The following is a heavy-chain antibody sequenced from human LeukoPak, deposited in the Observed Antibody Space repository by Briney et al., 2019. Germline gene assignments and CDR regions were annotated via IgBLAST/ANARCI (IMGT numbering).Heavy chain of an antibody. J-gene: IGHJ4*02. D-gene: IGHD5-12*01. Sequence: PSETLSLTCTVSGGSISSYYWSWIRQPPGKGLEWIGYIYYSGSTNYNPSLKSRVTISVDTSKNQFSLKLSSVTATDTAVYYCARFPISGYDTDKAYWGQGTLVTVSS. CDR1: GGSISSYY. CDR3: ARFPISGYDTDKAY. CDR2: IYYSGST. V-gene: IGHV4-59*08.